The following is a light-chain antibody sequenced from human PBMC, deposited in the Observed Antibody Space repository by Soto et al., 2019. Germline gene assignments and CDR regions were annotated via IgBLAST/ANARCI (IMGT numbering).Light chain of an antibody. Sequence: EMVMTQSPATLSVSPGERATLSCRASQSVSSNLAWYQVNPGQAPRLLIYGASARATGIPARFSGSGSGTEFTLTISSLQSEDFAVYYCQQYNDWPWTFGQGTKVE. CDR3: QQYNDWPWT. V-gene: IGKV3-15*01. CDR1: QSVSSN. CDR2: GAS. J-gene: IGKJ1*01.